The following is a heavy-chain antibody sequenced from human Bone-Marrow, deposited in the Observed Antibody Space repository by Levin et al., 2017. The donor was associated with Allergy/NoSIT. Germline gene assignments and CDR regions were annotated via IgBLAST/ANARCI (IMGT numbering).Heavy chain of an antibody. CDR3: ATANRAGSPDY. D-gene: IGHD6-19*01. CDR2: ISSSSSYM. V-gene: IGHV3-21*01. J-gene: IGHJ4*02. Sequence: SCTASRFTFSSYSMNWVRQAPGKGLEWVSSISSSSSYMYYGDSVKGRFTISRDNAKNSLYLQMNSLRTEDTGVYYCATANRAGSPDYWGQGTLVIVSS. CDR1: RFTFSSYS.